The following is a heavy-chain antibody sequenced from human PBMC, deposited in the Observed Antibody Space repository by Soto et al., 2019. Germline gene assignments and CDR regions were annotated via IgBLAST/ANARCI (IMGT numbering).Heavy chain of an antibody. CDR3: ARLVGAAAGRFDP. D-gene: IGHD6-13*01. CDR2: IWFDGSDK. V-gene: IGHV3-33*01. Sequence: QEQLVESGGGVVQPGTSLRLSCVASGFTFNSCGMHWVRQAPGKGLEWVAAIWFDGSDKYYADSVKGRFTISRDNSKNTLYLQMNSLRAEDTGVYYCARLVGAAAGRFDPWGQGTLVIVSS. J-gene: IGHJ5*02. CDR1: GFTFNSCG.